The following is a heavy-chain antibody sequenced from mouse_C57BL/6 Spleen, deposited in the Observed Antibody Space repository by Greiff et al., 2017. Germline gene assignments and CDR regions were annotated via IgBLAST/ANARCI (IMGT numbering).Heavy chain of an antibody. CDR1: GYTFTSYG. CDR2: IYPRSGNT. Sequence: QVQLQQSGAELARPGASVKLSCKASGYTFTSYGISWVKQRTGQGLEWIGEIYPRSGNTNYNEKFKGKATLTADKSSSTAYMELRSLTSEDSAVYVCARSTTGVAEGYWYFEVWGTGTTVTVAT. V-gene: IGHV1-81*01. CDR3: ARSTTGVAEGYWYFEV. J-gene: IGHJ1*03. D-gene: IGHD1-1*01.